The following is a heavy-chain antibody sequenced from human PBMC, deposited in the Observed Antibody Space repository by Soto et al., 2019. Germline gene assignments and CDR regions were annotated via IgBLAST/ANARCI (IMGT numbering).Heavy chain of an antibody. V-gene: IGHV3-23*01. J-gene: IGHJ6*02. CDR3: ARSLAARAFYGMDV. CDR2: ISGSGGST. D-gene: IGHD6-6*01. Sequence: EVRLLESGGDLVQPGGSLRLSCAASEFTFSIYAMNWVRQAPGKGLEWVSGISGSGGSTYYADSVKGRFTVSRDNSKNTLYVQMNSLRAEDTAVYYCARSLAARAFYGMDVWGQGTTVTVSS. CDR1: EFTFSIYA.